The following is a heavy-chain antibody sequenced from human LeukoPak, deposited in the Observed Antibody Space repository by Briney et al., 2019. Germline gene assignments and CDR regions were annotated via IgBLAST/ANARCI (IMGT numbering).Heavy chain of an antibody. CDR1: GGSISSSSYY. CDR3: ASRLLWFGELKTYYMDV. D-gene: IGHD3-10*01. CDR2: IYYSGST. J-gene: IGHJ6*03. V-gene: IGHV4-39*07. Sequence: PSETLSLTCTVSGGSISSSSYYWGWIRQPPGKGLEWIGSIYYSGSTYYNPSLKSRVTISVDTSKNQFSLKLSSVTAADTAVYYCASRLLWFGELKTYYMDVWGKGTTVTISS.